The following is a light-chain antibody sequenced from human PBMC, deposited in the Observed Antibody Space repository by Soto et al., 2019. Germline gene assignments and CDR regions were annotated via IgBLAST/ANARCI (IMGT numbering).Light chain of an antibody. CDR3: QQYNNWPPWT. CDR1: QSVRSN. CDR2: GVS. Sequence: EIVMTQSPATLSVSPGERATLSCRASQSVRSNLAWYQQKPGQAPGLLIYGVSTRATGIPARFSGSGSETEFTLTISSLQSEDFAVYYCQQYNNWPPWTFGQGTNVEVK. V-gene: IGKV3-15*01. J-gene: IGKJ1*01.